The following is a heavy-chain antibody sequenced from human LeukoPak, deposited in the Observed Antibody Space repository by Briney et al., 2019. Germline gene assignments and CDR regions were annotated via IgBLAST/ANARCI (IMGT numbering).Heavy chain of an antibody. V-gene: IGHV3-48*03. CDR3: ARGVKYSSGWYLGY. Sequence: GGSLRLSCAASGFTFSSYEMNWVRQAPGKGLEWVSYISSSGSTIYYADSVKGRFTISRDNSKNTLYLQMNSLRAEDTAVYYCARGVKYSSGWYLGYWGQGTLVTVSS. CDR1: GFTFSSYE. J-gene: IGHJ4*02. D-gene: IGHD6-19*01. CDR2: ISSSGSTI.